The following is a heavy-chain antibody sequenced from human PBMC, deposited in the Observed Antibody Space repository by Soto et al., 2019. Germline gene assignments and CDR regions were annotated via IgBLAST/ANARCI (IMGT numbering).Heavy chain of an antibody. J-gene: IGHJ4*02. CDR1: GFSFSNYW. CDR2: IKADGSET. V-gene: IGHV3-7*05. Sequence: GGSLRLSCAASGFSFSNYWMSWGRQLPGKGLEWVAIIKADGSETYYVDSVKGRFTISRDNSKNTLYLQMNSLRAEDTAVYYCASPGFWGQGTLVTVSS. CDR3: ASPGF.